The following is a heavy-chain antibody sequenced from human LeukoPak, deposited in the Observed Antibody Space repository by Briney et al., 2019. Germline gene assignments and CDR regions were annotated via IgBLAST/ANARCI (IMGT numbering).Heavy chain of an antibody. V-gene: IGHV4-34*01. Sequence: SETLSLTCAVYGGSFSGYYWSWIRQPPGKGLEWFGEINHSGSTNYNPSLKGRVTISVDTSKNQFSLKLSSVTAADTAVYYCASGSSWYASDYWGQGTLVTVSS. J-gene: IGHJ4*02. CDR2: INHSGST. CDR3: ASGSSWYASDY. CDR1: GGSFSGYY. D-gene: IGHD6-13*01.